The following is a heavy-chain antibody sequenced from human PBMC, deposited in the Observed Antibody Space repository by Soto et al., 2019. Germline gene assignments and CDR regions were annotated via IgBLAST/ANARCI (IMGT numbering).Heavy chain of an antibody. D-gene: IGHD2-15*01. Sequence: GGSLRLSCAASGFTFSGSAMHWVRQASGKGLEWVGRIRSKANSYATAYAASVKGRFTISRDDSKNTAYLQMNSLKTEDTAVYYCTSHRYCSGGSCYSDYWGQGTLVTVSS. CDR1: GFTFSGSA. CDR2: IRSKANSYAT. V-gene: IGHV3-73*01. J-gene: IGHJ4*02. CDR3: TSHRYCSGGSCYSDY.